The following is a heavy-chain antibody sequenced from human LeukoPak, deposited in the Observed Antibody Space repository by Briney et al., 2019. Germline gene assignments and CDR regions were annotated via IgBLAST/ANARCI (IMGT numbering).Heavy chain of an antibody. CDR2: SDKSGST. D-gene: IGHD6-19*01. J-gene: IGHJ4*02. Sequence: PSETLSLTCTVSGGSISSYYWSWIRQPPGKGPEWIGYSDKSGSTNYNPSLKSRVTISVDTSTNQFSLRLSSVTAADTAVYYCARQPISGWDFDFWGQGALVTVSS. CDR3: ARQPISGWDFDF. CDR1: GGSISSYY. V-gene: IGHV4-59*08.